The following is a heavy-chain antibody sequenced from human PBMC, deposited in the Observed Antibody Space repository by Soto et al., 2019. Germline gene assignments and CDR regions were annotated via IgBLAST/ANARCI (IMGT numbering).Heavy chain of an antibody. V-gene: IGHV1-18*01. CDR3: ARVDMWKLAVVLVPTDTRMDG. CDR1: GYTVTSYG. J-gene: IGHJ6*02. Sequence: QVQLVQSGAEVKKPGSSVKVSCKTSGYTVTSYGIGGVRQATGQGLERMGWISSYNGHTNHAHKLQGRVTMTTGTSTSTAWLERRSLRSDDTAVYYCARVDMWKLAVVLVPTDTRMDGWGHGTTVTDTS. CDR2: ISSYNGHT. D-gene: IGHD2-2*01.